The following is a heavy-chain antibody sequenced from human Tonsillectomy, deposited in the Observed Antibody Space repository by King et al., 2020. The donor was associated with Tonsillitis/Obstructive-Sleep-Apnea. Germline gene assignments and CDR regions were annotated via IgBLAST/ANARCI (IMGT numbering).Heavy chain of an antibody. Sequence: QLVQSGGGLVQPGRSLRLSCAASGFTFDDYAMHWVRQDPGKGLEWVSGIGWNSGSIGYADSVKGRFTISRDNAKNSLYLQMNSLRAEDTALYYCAKATVKYSSSWYSFDYWGQGTLVTVSS. V-gene: IGHV3-9*01. CDR2: IGWNSGSI. CDR3: AKATVKYSSSWYSFDY. J-gene: IGHJ4*02. D-gene: IGHD6-13*01. CDR1: GFTFDDYA.